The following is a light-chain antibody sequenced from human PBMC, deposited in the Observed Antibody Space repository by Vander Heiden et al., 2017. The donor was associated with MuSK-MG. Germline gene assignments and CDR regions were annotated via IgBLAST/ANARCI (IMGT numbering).Light chain of an antibody. Sequence: DIQMTQSPSSLSASVGDRVTITCQASQAIFTYLNWYQQKIGTAPKLLIYDASTLRAGVPSRFSGSGSGTDFTLTIGSLQPEDTGTYFCQQDENLVTFGGGTRVEIK. CDR2: DAS. CDR1: QAIFTY. CDR3: QQDENLVT. V-gene: IGKV1-33*01. J-gene: IGKJ4*02.